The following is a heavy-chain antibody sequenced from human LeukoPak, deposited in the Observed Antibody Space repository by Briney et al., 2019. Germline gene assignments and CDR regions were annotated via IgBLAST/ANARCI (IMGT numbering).Heavy chain of an antibody. V-gene: IGHV3-48*03. J-gene: IGHJ6*04. Sequence: GGSLRLSCAASGFTFSSYEMNWVRQAPGKGLEWVPYISSSGSTIYYADSGKGRFTISRDNAKNSLYLQMNSLRAEDTSVYYCAELGITMIGGVWGKGTTVTISS. CDR3: AELGITMIGGV. CDR2: ISSSGSTI. D-gene: IGHD3-10*02. CDR1: GFTFSSYE.